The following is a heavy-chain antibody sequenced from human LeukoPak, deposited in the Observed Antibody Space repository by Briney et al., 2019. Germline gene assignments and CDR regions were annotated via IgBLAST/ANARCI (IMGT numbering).Heavy chain of an antibody. CDR2: IYPGDSDT. V-gene: IGHV5-51*01. CDR3: ASAKGYCSSTSCPGDFDY. D-gene: IGHD2-2*01. J-gene: IGHJ4*02. CDR1: GYSFTSYL. Sequence: GESLKISCKGSGYSFTSYLIGWVRQMPGKGLEWMGIIYPGDSDTRYSPSFQGQVTISADKSISTAYLQWSSLKASDTAMYYCASAKGYCSSTSCPGDFDYWGQGTLVTVSS.